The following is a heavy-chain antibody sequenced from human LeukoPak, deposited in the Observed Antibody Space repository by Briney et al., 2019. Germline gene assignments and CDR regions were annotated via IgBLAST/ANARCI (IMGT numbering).Heavy chain of an antibody. V-gene: IGHV3-74*01. CDR3: ARHGGAFDI. D-gene: IGHD3-10*01. J-gene: IGHJ3*02. CDR1: GLTFSSHA. CDR2: INTDGSST. Sequence: GGSLRLSCVASGLTFSSHAMTWVRQAPGKGLEWVSRINTDGSSTTYADSVKGRFTISRDNAKNSLYLQMNSLRGEDTAVYYCARHGGAFDIWGQGTLVTVSS.